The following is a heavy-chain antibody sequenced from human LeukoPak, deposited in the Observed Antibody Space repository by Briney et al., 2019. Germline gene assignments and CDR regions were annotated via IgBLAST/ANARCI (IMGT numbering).Heavy chain of an antibody. V-gene: IGHV3-23*01. D-gene: IGHD6-19*01. CDR1: GFTFSTYA. Sequence: GGSLRLSCAASGFTFSTYAMTWVRQAPGEGLEWVSAISAGGGYTFYADSVKGRFTISRDNSKNTLYLQMNSLRAVDTAVYYCAKDGTSGSGWPYFDYWGQGTLVTVSS. CDR3: AKDGTSGSGWPYFDY. J-gene: IGHJ4*02. CDR2: ISAGGGYT.